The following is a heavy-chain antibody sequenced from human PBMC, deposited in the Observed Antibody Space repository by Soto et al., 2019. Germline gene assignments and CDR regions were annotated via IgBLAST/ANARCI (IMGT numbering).Heavy chain of an antibody. J-gene: IGHJ6*02. CDR2: ISFDGSDK. Sequence: PGGSLRLSCAASGFTFSNYGLHWVRQAPGKGLEWVALISFDGSDKYYGDSVKGRFTISRDNSKNTLYLQMNSQRVEDTAVYYCAKGYRRGGYYYGMDVWGQGTMVTVSS. V-gene: IGHV3-30*18. CDR1: GFTFSNYG. CDR3: AKGYRRGGYYYGMDV. D-gene: IGHD2-15*01.